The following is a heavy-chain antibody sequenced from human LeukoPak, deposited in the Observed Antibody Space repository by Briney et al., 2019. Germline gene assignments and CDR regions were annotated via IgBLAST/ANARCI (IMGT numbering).Heavy chain of an antibody. V-gene: IGHV3-21*01. D-gene: IGHD6-13*01. CDR3: ARVTPSAAAGTDY. CDR2: ISSISSYI. J-gene: IGHJ4*02. CDR1: GFTFSSYS. Sequence: KPGGSLRLSCAASGFTFSSYSMNWVRQAPGKGLEWASSISSISSYIYYADSVKGRFTISRDNAKSSLYLQMNSLRAEDTAVYYCARVTPSAAAGTDYWGQGTLVTVSS.